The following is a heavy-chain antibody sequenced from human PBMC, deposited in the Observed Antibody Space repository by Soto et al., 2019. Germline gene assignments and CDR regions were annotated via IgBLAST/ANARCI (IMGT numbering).Heavy chain of an antibody. CDR2: TYHSGTF. D-gene: IGHD3-10*01. CDR1: GGSISAAGYS. CDR3: ARAQFYSGSGNYHNLMFDP. J-gene: IGHJ5*02. V-gene: IGHV4-30-2*01. Sequence: PSETLSLTCAVSGGSISAAGYSWSWIRQPPGGGLEWVGYTYHSGTFLYNPSLKTRLTMSLDRSNNQFSLTLNSVTAADTAVYYCARAQFYSGSGNYHNLMFDPWGQGTQVTVS.